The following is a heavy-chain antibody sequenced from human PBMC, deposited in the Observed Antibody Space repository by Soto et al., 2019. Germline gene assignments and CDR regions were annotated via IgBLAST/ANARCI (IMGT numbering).Heavy chain of an antibody. CDR3: ARGGPMAYYFDF. Sequence: PSETLSLTCSVSGGCIRSGGCYWTWIRQHPETGLEWIGYIYYSGGTYYKPSLKSRVTISVDTSQNQLSLMLGSVTVADTAVYYRARGGPMAYYFDFWGLGTLVTVSS. D-gene: IGHD2-21*01. V-gene: IGHV4-31*03. CDR2: IYYSGGT. CDR1: GGCIRSGGCY. J-gene: IGHJ4*02.